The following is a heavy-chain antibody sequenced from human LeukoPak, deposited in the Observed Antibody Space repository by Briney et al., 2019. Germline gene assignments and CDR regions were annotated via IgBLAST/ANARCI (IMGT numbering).Heavy chain of an antibody. CDR2: IYYSGST. CDR3: ARDVSTADKYCYGSENWFDP. D-gene: IGHD3-10*01. J-gene: IGHJ5*02. Sequence: ASETLSLTCTVSGGSISSGGYYWSWIRQHPGKGLEWIGYIYYSGSTYYNPSLKSRVTISVDTSKNQFSLKLSSVTAADTAVYYCARDVSTADKYCYGSENWFDPWGQGTLVTVSS. V-gene: IGHV4-31*03. CDR1: GGSISSGGYY.